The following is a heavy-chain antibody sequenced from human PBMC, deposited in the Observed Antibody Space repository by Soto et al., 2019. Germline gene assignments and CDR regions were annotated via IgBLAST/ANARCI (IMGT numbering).Heavy chain of an antibody. Sequence: SVKVSCKASGYTFTSYGISWVRQAPGQGLEWMGWISAYNGNTNYAQKLQGRVTMTTDTSTSTAYMELRSLRSDDTAVYYCARDGFGFCFSTSCLNWFAPWGQGTLVTVSS. CDR1: GYTFTSYG. V-gene: IGHV1-18*01. D-gene: IGHD2-2*03. CDR2: ISAYNGNT. CDR3: ARDGFGFCFSTSCLNWFAP. J-gene: IGHJ5*02.